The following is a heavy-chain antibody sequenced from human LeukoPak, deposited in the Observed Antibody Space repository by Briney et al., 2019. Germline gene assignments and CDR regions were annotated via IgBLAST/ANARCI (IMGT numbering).Heavy chain of an antibody. CDR2: ISSSGSTI. J-gene: IGHJ4*02. CDR3: ARKNYYDSSSIDY. D-gene: IGHD3-22*01. Sequence: GGSLRLSCAASGFTVSSYEMNWVRQAPGKGLEWVSYISSSGSTIYYADSVKGRLTISRDNAKNSLYLQMNSLRAEDTAVYYCARKNYYDSSSIDYWGQGTLVTVSS. V-gene: IGHV3-48*03. CDR1: GFTVSSYE.